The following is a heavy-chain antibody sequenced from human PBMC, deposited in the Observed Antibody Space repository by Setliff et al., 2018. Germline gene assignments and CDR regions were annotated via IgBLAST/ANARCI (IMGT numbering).Heavy chain of an antibody. V-gene: IGHV3-7*01. Sequence: GGSLRLSCAASGFTFSSYWVSWVRQTPGKGLEWVANIKQDGSEKYYVDSVKGRFTISRDNAKNSLYLQMNSLRAEDTAVYYCARDGGEYWGQGTLVTVSS. CDR2: IKQDGSEK. CDR1: GFTFSSYW. CDR3: ARDGGEY. D-gene: IGHD3-16*01. J-gene: IGHJ4*02.